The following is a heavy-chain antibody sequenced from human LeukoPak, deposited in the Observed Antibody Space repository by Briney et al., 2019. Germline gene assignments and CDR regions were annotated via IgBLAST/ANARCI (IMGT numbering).Heavy chain of an antibody. CDR3: ARICGQWLVTGHYGMDV. V-gene: IGHV4-59*12. CDR1: GGSISSYY. Sequence: PSETLSLTCTVSGGSISSYYWSWIRQPPGKGLEWIGYIYYSGSTNYNPSLKSRVTISVDTSKNQFSLKLSSVTAADTAVYYCARICGQWLVTGHYGMDVWGQGTTVTVSS. CDR2: IYYSGST. J-gene: IGHJ6*02. D-gene: IGHD6-19*01.